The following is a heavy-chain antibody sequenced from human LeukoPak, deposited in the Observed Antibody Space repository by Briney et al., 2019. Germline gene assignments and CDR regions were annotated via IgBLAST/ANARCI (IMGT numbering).Heavy chain of an antibody. Sequence: PSETLSLTCTVSGGFINSNNYYWGWIRQPPGKGLERIGSFYYSGSTYYNPSLKSRVTISADMSKSQFSLKLTSVTAADTAVYYCVRAPDYWGQGTLVTVSS. CDR3: VRAPDY. J-gene: IGHJ4*02. V-gene: IGHV4-39*07. CDR1: GGFINSNNYY. CDR2: FYYSGST.